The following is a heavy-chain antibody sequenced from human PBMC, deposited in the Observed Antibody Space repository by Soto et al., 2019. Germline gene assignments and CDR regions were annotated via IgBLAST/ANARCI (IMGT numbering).Heavy chain of an antibody. CDR1: GYTFTSYA. D-gene: IGHD3-22*01. CDR3: ARVEGNDSSCYYNLYYYYGMDV. CDR2: INAGNGNT. J-gene: IGHJ6*02. Sequence: ASVKVSCKASGYTFTSYAMHWVLQAPGQRLEWMGWINAGNGNTKYSQKFQGRVTITRDTSASTAYMELSSLRSEDTAVYYSARVEGNDSSCYYNLYYYYGMDVWCQGITVTASS. V-gene: IGHV1-3*01.